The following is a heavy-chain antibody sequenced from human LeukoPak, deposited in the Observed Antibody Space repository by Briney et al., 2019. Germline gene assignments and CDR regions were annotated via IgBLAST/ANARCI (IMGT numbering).Heavy chain of an antibody. V-gene: IGHV3-7*01. J-gene: IGHJ3*02. CDR3: ARYCSGGSCYSEEAFDI. CDR2: IKQDGSEK. Sequence: GGSLRLSCAASGFTFSSYWMSWVRQAPGEGLEWVANIKQDGSEKYYVDSVKGRFTISRDNAKNSLYLQMNSLRAEDTAVYYCARYCSGGSCYSEEAFDIWGQGTMVTVSS. D-gene: IGHD2-15*01. CDR1: GFTFSSYW.